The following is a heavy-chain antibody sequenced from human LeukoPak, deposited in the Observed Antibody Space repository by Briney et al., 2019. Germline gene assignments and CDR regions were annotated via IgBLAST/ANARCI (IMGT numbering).Heavy chain of an antibody. J-gene: IGHJ5*02. CDR3: ARGSITIFGGIEKFDP. CDR2: ISSSSSYI. Sequence: GGSLRLSCAVSGFTFSNYAMSWVRQAPGKGLEWVSSISSSSSYIYYADSVKGRFTISRDNAKNSLYLQMNSLRAEDTAVYYCARGSITIFGGIEKFDPWGQGTLVTVSS. V-gene: IGHV3-21*01. CDR1: GFTFSNYA. D-gene: IGHD3-3*01.